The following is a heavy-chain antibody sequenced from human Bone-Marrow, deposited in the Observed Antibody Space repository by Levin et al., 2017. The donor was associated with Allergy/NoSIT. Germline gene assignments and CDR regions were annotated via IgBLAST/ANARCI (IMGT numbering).Heavy chain of an antibody. D-gene: IGHD1-14*01. CDR1: GYSLNTYY. Sequence: ASVKVSCTASGYSLNTYYIHWVRQAPGQGLEWMGLIDPGNGGTRYTQNLQDRITMTTDTSTTSVYVELTSLRSEDTAMYYCARDLGRRAEIWGQGTLVTVSS. CDR2: IDPGNGGT. J-gene: IGHJ4*02. CDR3: ARDLGRRAEI. V-gene: IGHV1-46*02.